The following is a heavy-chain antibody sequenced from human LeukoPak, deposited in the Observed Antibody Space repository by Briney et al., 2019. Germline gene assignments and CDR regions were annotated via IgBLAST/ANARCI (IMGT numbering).Heavy chain of an antibody. V-gene: IGHV3-21*01. CDR3: APFSAVTHYYFDY. J-gene: IGHJ4*02. CDR1: GFTISSHS. D-gene: IGHD6-13*01. CDR2: ISPDSGYI. Sequence: GGSLRLSCAASGFTISSHSLMWVRQAPGKGLEWVSSISPDSGYIYYADSVKGRFTISRDNAENSLFLQMNSLGAEDTAVYYCAPFSAVTHYYFDYWGQGTLVTVSS.